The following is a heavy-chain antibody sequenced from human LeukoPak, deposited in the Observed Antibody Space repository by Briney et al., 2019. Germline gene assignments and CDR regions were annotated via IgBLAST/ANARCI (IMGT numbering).Heavy chain of an antibody. CDR1: GGTFSSYA. CDR3: ARGGAYSGYDYYYYYYMDV. J-gene: IGHJ6*03. D-gene: IGHD5-12*01. CDR2: IIPIFGTA. V-gene: IGHV1-69*13. Sequence: SVKVSCKASGGTFSSYAISWVRQAPGQGLEWMGGIIPIFGTANYAQRFQGRVTITADESTSTAYMELSSLRSEDTAVYYCARGGAYSGYDYYYYYYMDVWGKGTTVTVSS.